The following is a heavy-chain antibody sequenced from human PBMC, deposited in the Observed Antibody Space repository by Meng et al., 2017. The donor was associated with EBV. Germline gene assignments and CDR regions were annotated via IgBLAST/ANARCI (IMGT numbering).Heavy chain of an antibody. D-gene: IGHD3-10*01. V-gene: IGHV1-69*01. Sequence: QGQLPRSGAEVRKPGPSLKVSCRPSGGTFRSDAVSWVRQAPGQGLEWMGGLIPMSGAPHYAQKFQDRVTIIADESTSTHSMELNNLRFEDTAMYYCASESGRGFTPDYWGQGTLVTVSS. CDR2: LIPMSGAP. CDR1: GGTFRSDA. CDR3: ASESGRGFTPDY. J-gene: IGHJ4*02.